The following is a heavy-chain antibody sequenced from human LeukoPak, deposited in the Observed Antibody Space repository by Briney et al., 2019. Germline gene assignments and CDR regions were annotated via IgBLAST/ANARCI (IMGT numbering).Heavy chain of an antibody. CDR2: ISYDGSNK. Sequence: GRSLRLSCAASGFTFSSYGMHWVRQAPGKGLEWVAVISYDGSNKYYADSVKGRFTISRDNSKNTLYLQMNSLRAEDTAVYYCAKDSVGATKDWGQGTLVTVSS. CDR1: GFTFSSYG. CDR3: AKDSVGATKD. D-gene: IGHD1-26*01. V-gene: IGHV3-30*18. J-gene: IGHJ4*02.